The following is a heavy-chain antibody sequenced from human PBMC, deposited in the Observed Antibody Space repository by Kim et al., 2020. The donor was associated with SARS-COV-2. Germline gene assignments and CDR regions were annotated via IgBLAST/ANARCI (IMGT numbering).Heavy chain of an antibody. J-gene: IGHJ3*02. CDR3: ARGKLVVAYMVDAFDI. Sequence: KFQGRVTITADESTSTAYMELSSLRSEDTAVYYCARGKLVVAYMVDAFDIWGQGTMVTVSS. V-gene: IGHV1-69*01. D-gene: IGHD3-22*01.